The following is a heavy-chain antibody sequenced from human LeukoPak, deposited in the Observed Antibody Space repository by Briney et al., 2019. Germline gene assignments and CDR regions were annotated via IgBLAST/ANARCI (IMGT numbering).Heavy chain of an antibody. J-gene: IGHJ5*02. D-gene: IGHD6-13*01. CDR3: ARGFADYIAAAGTGWFDP. CDR1: GGSISSGGYY. V-gene: IGHV4-61*08. Sequence: SETLSLTCTVSGGSISSGGYYWSWIRQHPGKGLEWIGYIYYSGTTYYSPSLKSRVTTSVDTSKNQFSLKLSSVTAADTAAYYCARGFADYIAAAGTGWFDPWGQGTLVTVSS. CDR2: IYYSGTT.